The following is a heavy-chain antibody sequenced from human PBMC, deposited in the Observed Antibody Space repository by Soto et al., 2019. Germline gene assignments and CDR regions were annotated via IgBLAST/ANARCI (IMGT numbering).Heavy chain of an antibody. J-gene: IGHJ4*02. D-gene: IGHD3-3*01. Sequence: PSETLSLTCTVSGGSISSSSYYWGWIRQPPGKGLEWIGSIYYSGSTYYNPSLKSRVTISVDTSKNQFSLKLSSVTAADTAVYYCARRLYDFWSGYHDYWGQGTLVTVSS. V-gene: IGHV4-39*01. CDR1: GGSISSSSYY. CDR3: ARRLYDFWSGYHDY. CDR2: IYYSGST.